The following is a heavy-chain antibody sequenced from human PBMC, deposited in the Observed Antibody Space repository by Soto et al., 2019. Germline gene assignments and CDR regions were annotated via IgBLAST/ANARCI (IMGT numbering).Heavy chain of an antibody. D-gene: IGHD3-10*01. CDR1: GFTFSSYW. CDR2: ISSDGSST. Sequence: GGSLRLSCAASGFTFSSYWMHWVRQAPGEGLVWVSRISSDGSSTNYADSVKGRFTTSRDNAKNTLYLEMSSLRAEDTSKYYCLRGSSSLNRSLDYWGRGALVTVS. V-gene: IGHV3-74*01. J-gene: IGHJ4*02. CDR3: LRGSSSLNRSLDY.